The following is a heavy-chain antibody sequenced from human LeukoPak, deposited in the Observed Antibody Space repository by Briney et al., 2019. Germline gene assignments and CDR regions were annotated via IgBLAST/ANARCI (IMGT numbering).Heavy chain of an antibody. J-gene: IGHJ5*02. CDR2: ISGYNDNT. V-gene: IGHV1-18*01. D-gene: IGHD2-15*01. CDR3: ARDWYCSGGSCYDCFDP. Sequence: ASVKVSCKASGYTFSSYGISWVRQAPGQGLEWMGWISGYNDNTKYAQKLQGRVTMTTDTSTSTAYMELRSLRTDDTAVYYYARDWYCSGGSCYDCFDPWGQGTLVTVSS. CDR1: GYTFSSYG.